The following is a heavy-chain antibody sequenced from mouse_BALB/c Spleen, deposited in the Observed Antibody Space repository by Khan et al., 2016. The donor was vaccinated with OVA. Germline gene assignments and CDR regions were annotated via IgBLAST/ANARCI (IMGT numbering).Heavy chain of an antibody. Sequence: QVQLKESGAELMKPGASVKISCKATGYTFRSYWIEWVKQRPGHGLEWIGEILPGSGSTNYNEKFKGKATFTTYTSSNTAYMQLSSLTSEDSAVYYCARSYYGSSTGYYFDYWGQGTTLTVSS. CDR3: ARSYYGSSTGYYFDY. CDR1: GYTFRSYW. D-gene: IGHD1-1*01. V-gene: IGHV1-9*01. CDR2: ILPGSGST. J-gene: IGHJ2*01.